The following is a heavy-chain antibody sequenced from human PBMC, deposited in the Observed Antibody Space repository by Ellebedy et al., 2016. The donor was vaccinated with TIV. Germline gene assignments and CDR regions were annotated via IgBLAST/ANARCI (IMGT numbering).Heavy chain of an antibody. CDR2: STNESTSYTS. V-gene: IGHV3-72*01. CDR3: AAYLWGTPH. CDR1: GSTFSSHF. D-gene: IGHD2-21*01. Sequence: GESLKISCAASGSTFSSHFMDWLRQAPGKGLEWVGRSTNESTSYTSEYAAAVKGRFTISRDDSKNSIYLQMNSLTTEDTAVYYCAAYLWGTPHWGQGTLVTVSS. J-gene: IGHJ4*02.